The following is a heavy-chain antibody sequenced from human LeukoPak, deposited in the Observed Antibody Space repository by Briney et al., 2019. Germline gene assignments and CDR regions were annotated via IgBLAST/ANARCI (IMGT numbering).Heavy chain of an antibody. CDR1: GFTFSSYA. V-gene: IGHV3-23*01. Sequence: PGGSLRHSCAASGFTFSSYAMSWVRQAPGKGLEWVSAISGSGGSTYYADSVKGRFTISRDNSKNTLYLQMNSLRAEDTAVYYCTCSRNIGAESVDYWGQGTLVTVSS. J-gene: IGHJ4*02. CDR3: TCSRNIGAESVDY. D-gene: IGHD2/OR15-2a*01. CDR2: ISGSGGST.